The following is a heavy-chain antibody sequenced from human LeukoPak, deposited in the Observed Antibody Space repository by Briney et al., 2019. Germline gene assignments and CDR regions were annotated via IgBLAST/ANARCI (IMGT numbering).Heavy chain of an antibody. CDR1: GFTFSSYG. J-gene: IGHJ4*02. CDR3: ARGENSKTYPVSGY. CDR2: ISYDGSSK. Sequence: GGSLRRSCAASGFTFSSYGMHWVRQAPGKGLEWVAVISYDGSSKYYIDSVKGRFTISRDNSKNTLYLQMNSLRAEDTAVYYCARGENSKTYPVSGYWGQGTLVTVSS. V-gene: IGHV3-30*03. D-gene: IGHD2/OR15-2a*01.